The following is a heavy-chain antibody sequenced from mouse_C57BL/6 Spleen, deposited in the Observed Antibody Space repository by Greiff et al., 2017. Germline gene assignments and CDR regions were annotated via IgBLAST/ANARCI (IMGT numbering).Heavy chain of an antibody. CDR3: ARTYYEHGGFAY. CDR2: ILPGSGST. Sequence: VQLQQSGAELMKPGASVKFFCKATGYTCTGYWIEWVKQRPGLGLEGSGEILPGSGSTNYNEKFKGKATFTADTTSNTAYMQLSSLTTEDSAIYYCARTYYEHGGFAYWGQGTLVTVSA. J-gene: IGHJ3*01. D-gene: IGHD2-10*01. CDR1: GYTCTGYW. V-gene: IGHV1-9*01.